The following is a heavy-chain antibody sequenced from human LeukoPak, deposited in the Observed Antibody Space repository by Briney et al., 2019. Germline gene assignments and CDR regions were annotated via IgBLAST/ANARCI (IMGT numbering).Heavy chain of an antibody. Sequence: GGSLTLSCAASGFTFSTYGMIWVRQAPGKGLECVSPICLSDDSTNYADYVKGRFTVSRDNSKNTLYLLMNSLRAEDTARYYCARDPNWGSGYWGQGTLVTVSS. CDR2: ICLSDDST. J-gene: IGHJ4*02. CDR1: GFTFSTYG. V-gene: IGHV3-23*05. D-gene: IGHD7-27*01. CDR3: ARDPNWGSGY.